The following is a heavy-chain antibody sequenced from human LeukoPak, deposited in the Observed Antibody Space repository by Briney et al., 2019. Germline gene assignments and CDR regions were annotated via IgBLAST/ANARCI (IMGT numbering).Heavy chain of an antibody. CDR2: IKRDGSEK. CDR3: VKLSEH. Sequence: GGSLRLSCVAPGFTLSNPWTNWVRHTPRKGLGWVANIKRDGSEKYYVDSVKRRFTISRDNAKNSLYLQMNSLRAEDSAVYYCVKLSEHWGQGTLVTVSS. J-gene: IGHJ1*01. D-gene: IGHD1-26*01. CDR1: GFTLSNPW. V-gene: IGHV3-7*01.